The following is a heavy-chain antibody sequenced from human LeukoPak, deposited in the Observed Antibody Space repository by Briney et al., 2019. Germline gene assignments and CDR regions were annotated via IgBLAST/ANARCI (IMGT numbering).Heavy chain of an antibody. D-gene: IGHD3-10*01. CDR2: IYYSGST. V-gene: IGHV4-39*07. CDR3: ARDPLHYYGSGFDP. Sequence: PSETLSLTCTVSGGSISSSSYYWGWIRQPPGKGLEWIGSIYYSGSTYYNPSLKSRVTISVDTSKNQLSLKLTSVTAADTAVYYCARDPLHYYGSGFDPWGQGTLVTVSS. CDR1: GGSISSSSYY. J-gene: IGHJ5*02.